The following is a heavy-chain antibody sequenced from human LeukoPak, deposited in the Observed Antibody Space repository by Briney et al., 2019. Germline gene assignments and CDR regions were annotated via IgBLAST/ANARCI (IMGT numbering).Heavy chain of an antibody. Sequence: PGGSLRLSCAASGFTVSSNYMSSVRQAPGKGLEWVSAIYSGGSTYYADSVKGRFTISRDNSRNTLYLQMNSLRAEDTAVYYCARASNTIFGVVIDYWGQGTLVTVSS. CDR1: GFTVSSNY. V-gene: IGHV3-53*01. CDR2: IYSGGST. D-gene: IGHD3-3*01. J-gene: IGHJ4*02. CDR3: ARASNTIFGVVIDY.